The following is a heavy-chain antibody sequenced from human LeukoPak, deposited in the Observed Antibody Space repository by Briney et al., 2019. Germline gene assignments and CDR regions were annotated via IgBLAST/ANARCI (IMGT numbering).Heavy chain of an antibody. J-gene: IGHJ4*02. CDR3: ARVSPYYYGSGRELTPGPFDY. V-gene: IGHV3-13*01. Sequence: GGSLRLSCAASGFTFSSYDMHWVRQATGKGLEWVSAIGTAGDTYYPGSVKGRFTISRENAKNSLYLQMNSLRAGDTAVYYCARVSPYYYGSGRELTPGPFDYWGQGTLVTVSS. D-gene: IGHD3-10*01. CDR2: IGTAGDT. CDR1: GFTFSSYD.